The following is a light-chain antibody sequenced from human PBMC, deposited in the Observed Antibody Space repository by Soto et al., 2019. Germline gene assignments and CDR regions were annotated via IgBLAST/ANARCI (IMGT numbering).Light chain of an antibody. CDR2: GAT. CDR3: RQYGTSAGT. J-gene: IGKJ1*01. Sequence: EIVLTQSPGTLSLYPGERATLSCRASQSVSSRHLAWYQQNPGQAPRLLIYGATSRATGIPDRFSGSGSGTDFTLTISRLEPEDFAVYYCRQYGTSAGTFGQGTKVEIK. CDR1: QSVSSRH. V-gene: IGKV3-20*01.